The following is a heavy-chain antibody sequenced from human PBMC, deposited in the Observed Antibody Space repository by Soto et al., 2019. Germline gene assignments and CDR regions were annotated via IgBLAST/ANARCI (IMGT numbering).Heavy chain of an antibody. Sequence: GGSLRLSCAASGFTFSSYAMSWVRQAPGKGLEWVSAISGSGGSTYYADSVKGRFTISRDNSKNTLYLQMNRLRTEDTALYYCAKAPPYYYNAMDVSGQGTTVTVSS. CDR2: ISGSGGST. J-gene: IGHJ6*02. V-gene: IGHV3-23*01. CDR1: GFTFSSYA. CDR3: AKAPPYYYNAMDV.